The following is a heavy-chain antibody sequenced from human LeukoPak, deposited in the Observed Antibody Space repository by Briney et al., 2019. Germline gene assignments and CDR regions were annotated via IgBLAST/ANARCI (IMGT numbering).Heavy chain of an antibody. CDR1: GGSISSSSYY. CDR3: ARLKEGIDY. D-gene: IGHD3-10*01. V-gene: IGHV4-39*01. J-gene: IGHJ4*02. CDR2: IYYSGNT. Sequence: SETLSLTCTVSGGSISSSSYYWGWIRQPPGKGLEWIGSIYYSGNTYYNPSLKSRVTISVDTSKNQFSLKLSSVTAADTAVYYCARLKEGIDYWGQGTLVTVSS.